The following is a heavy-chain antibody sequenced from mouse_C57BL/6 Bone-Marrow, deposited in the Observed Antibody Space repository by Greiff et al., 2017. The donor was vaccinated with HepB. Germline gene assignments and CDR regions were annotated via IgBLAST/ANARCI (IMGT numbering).Heavy chain of an antibody. CDR1: GFNIKNTY. V-gene: IGHV14-3*01. J-gene: IGHJ4*01. CDR2: IDPANGNT. Sequence: VQLQQSVAELVRPGASVKLSCTASGFNIKNTYMHWVKQRPEQGLEWIGRIDPANGNTKYAPKFQGKATITADTSSKPAYLQFSSLTSEDTAIYYCARRLLLYYCAMDYWGQGTSVTVSS. D-gene: IGHD1-1*01. CDR3: ARRLLLYYCAMDY.